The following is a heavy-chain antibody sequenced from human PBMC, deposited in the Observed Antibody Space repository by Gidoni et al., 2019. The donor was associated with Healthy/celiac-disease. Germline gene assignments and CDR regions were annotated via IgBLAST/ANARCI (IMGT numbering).Heavy chain of an antibody. Sequence: EVQLLESGGGLVQPGGSLRLSCAASGFTFSSYAMSWVRQAPGKGLEWVSASSGSGGSTYYADSVKGRFTISRDNSKNTLYLQMNSLRAEDTAVYYCAKDRGYSYGYFDYWGQGTLVTVSS. CDR2: SSGSGGST. CDR3: AKDRGYSYGYFDY. V-gene: IGHV3-23*01. CDR1: GFTFSSYA. D-gene: IGHD5-18*01. J-gene: IGHJ4*02.